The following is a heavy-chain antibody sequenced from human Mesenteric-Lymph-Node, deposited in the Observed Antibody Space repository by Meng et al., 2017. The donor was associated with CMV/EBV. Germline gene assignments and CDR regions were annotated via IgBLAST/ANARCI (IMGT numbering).Heavy chain of an antibody. D-gene: IGHD3-16*02. Sequence: ASVKVSCKASGYTFTSYGISWVRQAPGQGLEWMGWISAYNGNTNYAQTLQGRVTMTTDTSTSTAYMELRSLRSDDTAVYYCARAEPNNIMITFGGVIVFDYWGQGTLVTSPQ. CDR2: ISAYNGNT. CDR1: GYTFTSYG. J-gene: IGHJ4*02. V-gene: IGHV1-18*01. CDR3: ARAEPNNIMITFGGVIVFDY.